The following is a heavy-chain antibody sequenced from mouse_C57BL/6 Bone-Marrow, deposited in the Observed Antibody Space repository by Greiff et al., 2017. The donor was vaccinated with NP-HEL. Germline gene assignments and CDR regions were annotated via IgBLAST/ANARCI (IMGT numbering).Heavy chain of an antibody. CDR2: IDPEDGDT. J-gene: IGHJ2*01. CDR1: GFNIKDYY. D-gene: IGHD2-3*01. Sequence: EVQLQQSGAELVRPGASVKLSCTASGFNIKDYYMHWVKQRPEQGLEWIGRIDPEDGDTEYAPKFQGKATMTAYTSSNTAYLQLSSLTSEDTAVYYCTTAYYDGYSYYFDYWGQGTTLTVSS. CDR3: TTAYYDGYSYYFDY. V-gene: IGHV14-1*01.